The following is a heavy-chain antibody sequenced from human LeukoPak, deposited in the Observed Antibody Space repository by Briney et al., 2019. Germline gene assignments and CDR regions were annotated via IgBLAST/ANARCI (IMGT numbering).Heavy chain of an antibody. Sequence: GSLRLSCAASGFTFSSYGMHWVRQAPGKGLEWVAVIWYDGSNKYYADSVKGRFTISRDNSKNTLYLQMNSLRAEDTAVHYCAKESRIRGFDYWGREPWSPSPQ. CDR2: IWYDGSNK. CDR1: GFTFSSYG. CDR3: AKESRIRGFDY. V-gene: IGHV3-33*06. D-gene: IGHD3-10*01. J-gene: IGHJ4*02.